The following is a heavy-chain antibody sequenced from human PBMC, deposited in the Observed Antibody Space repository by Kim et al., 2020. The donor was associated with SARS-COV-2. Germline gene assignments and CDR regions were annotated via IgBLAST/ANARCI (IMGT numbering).Heavy chain of an antibody. D-gene: IGHD1-26*01. CDR3: ARREVGAFHFDY. CDR1: GGSISSYY. Sequence: SETLSLTCTVSGGSISSYYWSWIRQPPGKGLEWIGYIYYSGSTNYNPSLKSRVTISVDTSKNQFSLKLSSVTAADTAVYYCARREVGAFHFDYWGQGTL. CDR2: IYYSGST. V-gene: IGHV4-59*01. J-gene: IGHJ4*02.